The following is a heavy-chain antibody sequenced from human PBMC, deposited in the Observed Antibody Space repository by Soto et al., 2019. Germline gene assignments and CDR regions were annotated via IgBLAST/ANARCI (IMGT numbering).Heavy chain of an antibody. Sequence: SETLSLTCTVSGGSISSSSYYWGWIRQPPGKGLEWIGSIYYSGSTYYNPSLKSRVTISVDTSKNQFSLKLSSVTAADTAVYYCARRRRYCSSTSGCYYYMDVWAKGPRSPSP. CDR1: GGSISSSSYY. V-gene: IGHV4-39*01. CDR2: IYYSGST. CDR3: ARRRRYCSSTSGCYYYMDV. J-gene: IGHJ6*03. D-gene: IGHD2-2*01.